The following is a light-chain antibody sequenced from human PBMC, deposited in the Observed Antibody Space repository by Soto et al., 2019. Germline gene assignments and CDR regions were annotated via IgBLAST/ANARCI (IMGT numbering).Light chain of an antibody. CDR2: AAP. CDR1: QGISSY. Sequence: IQLTQSPSSLSASVGDRVTITCRASQGISSYLAWYQQKPGKAPKLLIYAAPTLERGVPSRFSGSGSGTDFTLTISSLQPEDFATYYCQQLNSYPRVTFGQGTRLEIK. J-gene: IGKJ5*01. V-gene: IGKV1-9*01. CDR3: QQLNSYPRVT.